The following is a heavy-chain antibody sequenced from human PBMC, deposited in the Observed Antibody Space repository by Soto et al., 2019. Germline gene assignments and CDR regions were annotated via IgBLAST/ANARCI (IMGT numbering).Heavy chain of an antibody. D-gene: IGHD1-26*01. CDR3: AREGGIVGATAADY. J-gene: IGHJ4*02. CDR2: IYYSGST. V-gene: IGHV4-31*03. Sequence: QVQLQELGPGLVKPSQTLSLTCTVSGGSISSGGYYWSWIRQHPGKGLEWIGYIYYSGSTYYNPALKSRVTISVDTAKNQFSLKLSSVTAADTAVYYCAREGGIVGATAADYWGQGTLVTVSS. CDR1: GGSISSGGYY.